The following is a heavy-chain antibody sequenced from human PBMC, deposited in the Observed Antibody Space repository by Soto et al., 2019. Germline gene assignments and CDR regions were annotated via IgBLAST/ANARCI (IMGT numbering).Heavy chain of an antibody. CDR1: GGSISSGDYY. V-gene: IGHV4-30-4*01. Sequence: SETLSLTCTVSGGSISSGDYYWSWIRQPPGKGLEGIGYIYYSGSTYYNPALKSRVTISVDTSKNQFSLKLSSVTAADTSVYYCARVNNGLLEWKNSYSYGLDVWGPGTTVTVSS. CDR3: ARVNNGLLEWKNSYSYGLDV. J-gene: IGHJ6*02. D-gene: IGHD3-3*01. CDR2: IYYSGST.